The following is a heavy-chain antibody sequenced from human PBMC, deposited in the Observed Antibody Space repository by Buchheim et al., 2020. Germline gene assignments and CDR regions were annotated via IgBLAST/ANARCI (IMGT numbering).Heavy chain of an antibody. J-gene: IGHJ6*02. CDR3: AKTGDNMAAAEYYYYYGMDV. Sequence: VQLLESGGGVVQPGRSLRLSCAASGFTFSSYGMHWVRQAPGKGLEWVAVISYDGSNKYYADSVKGRFTISRDNSKNTLYLQMNSLRAEDTAVYYCAKTGDNMAAAEYYYYYGMDVWGQGTT. V-gene: IGHV3-30*18. D-gene: IGHD6-13*01. CDR1: GFTFSSYG. CDR2: ISYDGSNK.